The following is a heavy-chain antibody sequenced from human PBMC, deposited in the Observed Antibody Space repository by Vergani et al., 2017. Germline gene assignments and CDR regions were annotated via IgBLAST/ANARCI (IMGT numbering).Heavy chain of an antibody. Sequence: QVQLQQWGGGLLKPSETLSLTCVVNGGSFTSYHWTWIRQSPGEGLEWVVDIDHTGRPDYNPSLKSRLTMSVDKSRNQFSLTLNSVTATDTAIYFFARVNTEPNGHLDYYYYMDVWGQGTAVTVS. CDR3: ARVNTEPNGHLDYYYYMDV. D-gene: IGHD2-8*01. V-gene: IGHV4-34*01. CDR1: GGSFTSYH. J-gene: IGHJ6*03. CDR2: IDHTGRP.